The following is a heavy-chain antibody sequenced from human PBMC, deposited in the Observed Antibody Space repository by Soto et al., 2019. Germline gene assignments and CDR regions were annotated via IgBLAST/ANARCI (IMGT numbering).Heavy chain of an antibody. CDR3: ARDLSEYSSSGRPFDY. CDR1: GYTFTSYG. V-gene: IGHV1-18*01. CDR2: ISAYNGNT. Sequence: ASVKVSCKASGYTFTSYGISWVRQAPGQGLEWMGWISAYNGNTNYAQKLQGRVTMTTDTSTSTAYMELSSLRSEDTAVYYCARDLSEYSSSGRPFDYWGQGTLVTISS. J-gene: IGHJ4*02. D-gene: IGHD6-6*01.